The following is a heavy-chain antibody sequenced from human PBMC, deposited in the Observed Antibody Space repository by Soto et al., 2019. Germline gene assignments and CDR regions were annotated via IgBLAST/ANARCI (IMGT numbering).Heavy chain of an antibody. V-gene: IGHV3-7*03. D-gene: IGHD6-13*01. CDR3: ARGSKQDY. CDR2: INNDGSET. Sequence: EVQLVESGGDLVQPGGSLRLSCVASGFTFSPYWMSWVRQAPGRGLQWVATINNDGSETYYADSVKGRFTISRDNARDSVYLQLTSLRAEDTAIYYCARGSKQDYWGQGTLGAVSS. J-gene: IGHJ4*02. CDR1: GFTFSPYW.